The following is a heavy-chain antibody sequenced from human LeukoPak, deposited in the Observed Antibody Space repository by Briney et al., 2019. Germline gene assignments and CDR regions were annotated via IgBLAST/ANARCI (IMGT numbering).Heavy chain of an antibody. CDR2: IYPGDSDT. J-gene: IGHJ3*02. V-gene: IGHV5-51*01. CDR3: ARRRCSGGTCYSLEAFDI. Sequence: GESLKISCKGSGYSLTSYWIGWVRQMPGKSLEWMGIIYPGDSDTRYSPSFQGQVTISADKSISTAYLQWSSLKASDTALYYCARRRCSGGTCYSLEAFDIWGQGTMVTVSS. D-gene: IGHD2-15*01. CDR1: GYSLTSYW.